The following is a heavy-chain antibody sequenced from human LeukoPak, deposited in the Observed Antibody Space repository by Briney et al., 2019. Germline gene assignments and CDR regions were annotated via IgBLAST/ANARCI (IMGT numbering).Heavy chain of an antibody. V-gene: IGHV3-23*01. CDR2: ISGSGGST. CDR1: GFTFSSYA. D-gene: IGHD2-2*01. CDR3: AKDPRYCSSTSCVDY. J-gene: IGHJ4*02. Sequence: PGGSLRLSCGASGFTFSSYAMSWVRQAPGKGLEWVSAISGSGGSTYYADSVKGRFTISRDNSKNTLYLQMNSLRAEDTAVYYCAKDPRYCSSTSCVDYWGQGTLVTVSS.